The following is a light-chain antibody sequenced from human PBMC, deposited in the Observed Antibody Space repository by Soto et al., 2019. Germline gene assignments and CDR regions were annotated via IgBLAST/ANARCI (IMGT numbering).Light chain of an antibody. CDR2: DNN. CDR1: SSNIGNNY. J-gene: IGLJ1*01. CDR3: GTWDSSLSAYV. V-gene: IGLV1-51*01. Sequence: QSVLTQPPSVSAAPGQKVTISCSGSSSNIGNNYVSWYQQVPETAPKLLIYDNNKRPSGIPARFSGSKSGTSATLGITGLQTGDEADYYCGTWDSSLSAYVFGTGTKVTVL.